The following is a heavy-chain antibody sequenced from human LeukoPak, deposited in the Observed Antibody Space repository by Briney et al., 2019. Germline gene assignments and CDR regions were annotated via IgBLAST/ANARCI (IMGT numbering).Heavy chain of an antibody. D-gene: IGHD3-22*01. CDR3: AKANYYDSGGDAFDI. CDR1: GFTFSRHG. V-gene: IGHV3-30*18. Sequence: GGSLRLSCAASGFTFSRHGMHWVRQAPGKGLEWVAVISYDGSSKSYADSVKGRFTISRDNSKNTLYLQMNSLRAEDTAVYYCAKANYYDSGGDAFDIWGQGTMVTVSS. CDR2: ISYDGSSK. J-gene: IGHJ3*02.